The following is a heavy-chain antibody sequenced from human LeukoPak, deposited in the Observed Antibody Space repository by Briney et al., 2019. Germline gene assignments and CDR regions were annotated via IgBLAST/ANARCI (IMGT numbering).Heavy chain of an antibody. CDR1: GYTFTSYY. Sequence: ASVTVSCKASGYTFTSYYMHWVRQAPGQGLEWMGWISAYNGNTNYAQKLQGRVTMTTDTSTSTAYMELRSLRSDDTAVYYCARAGVGATRFDPWGQGTLVTVSS. V-gene: IGHV1-18*04. J-gene: IGHJ5*02. CDR3: ARAGVGATRFDP. CDR2: ISAYNGNT. D-gene: IGHD1-26*01.